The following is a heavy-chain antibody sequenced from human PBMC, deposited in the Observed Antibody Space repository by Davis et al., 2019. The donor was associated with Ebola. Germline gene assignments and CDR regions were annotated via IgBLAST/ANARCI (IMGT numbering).Heavy chain of an antibody. V-gene: IGHV3-9*01. J-gene: IGHJ5*02. CDR2: ISWNSGSI. D-gene: IGHD3/OR15-3a*01. CDR1: GLTFDDYA. Sequence: GGSLRLSCAASGLTFDDYAMHWVRQAPGKGLEWVSGISWNSGSIGYADSVKGRFTISRDNAKNSLYLQMNSLRAEDTAVYYCARDMFGLWFDPWGQGTLVTVSS. CDR3: ARDMFGLWFDP.